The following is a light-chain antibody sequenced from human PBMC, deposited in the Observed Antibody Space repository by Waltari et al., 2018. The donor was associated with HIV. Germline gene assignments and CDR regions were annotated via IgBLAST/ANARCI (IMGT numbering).Light chain of an antibody. CDR3: QSYDTTNHLI. Sequence: FMLTQPHSMSASPGTTVTVSCTRSSGTIASNSVQWYQQRPGGAPTTVVFAETQGPSGVPGRFSGAIDSSSNSASLTISGLKTEDEADYYCQSYDTTNHLIFGGGTKVTVL. J-gene: IGLJ2*01. V-gene: IGLV6-57*04. CDR2: AET. CDR1: SGTIASNS.